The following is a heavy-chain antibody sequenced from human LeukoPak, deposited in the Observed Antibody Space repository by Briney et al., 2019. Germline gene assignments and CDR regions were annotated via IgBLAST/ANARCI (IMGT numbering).Heavy chain of an antibody. V-gene: IGHV3-48*03. CDR1: GFTFSSYE. Sequence: GGSLRLSCAASGFTFSSYEMNWVRQAPGKGLEWVSYISSSGSTIYYADSVKGRFTISRDNAKNSLYLQMNSLRAEDTAVYYCARAAAGYSSGRVPLGYWGQGTLVTVSS. CDR2: ISSSGSTI. D-gene: IGHD6-19*01. J-gene: IGHJ4*02. CDR3: ARAAAGYSSGRVPLGY.